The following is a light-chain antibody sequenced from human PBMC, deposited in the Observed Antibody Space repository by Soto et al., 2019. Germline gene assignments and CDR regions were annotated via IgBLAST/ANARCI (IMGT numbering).Light chain of an antibody. CDR3: QQYRDWPPIT. V-gene: IGKV3-15*01. CDR2: GAS. J-gene: IGKJ5*01. CDR1: QSVNNN. Sequence: ETVMTQSPATLSVSPGERATLSCRASQSVNNNLAWYQQKPGQAPRPLIYGASTRATGVPARSSGSGSGTEFTLTISSLQSEDFAVYYCQQYRDWPPITFGQGTRLEIK.